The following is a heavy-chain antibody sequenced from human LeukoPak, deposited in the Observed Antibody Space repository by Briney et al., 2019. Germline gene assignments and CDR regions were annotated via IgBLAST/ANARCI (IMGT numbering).Heavy chain of an antibody. CDR2: ISSSSSTI. CDR3: ARVYATYSGYEDY. V-gene: IGHV3-48*01. D-gene: IGHD5-12*01. CDR1: GFTFSSYS. Sequence: GGSLRLSCAASGFTFSSYSMNWVRQAPGKGLEWVSYISSSSSTIYYADSVKGRFTMSRDNAKNSLYLQMNSLRAEDTAVYYCARVYATYSGYEDYWGQGTLVTVSS. J-gene: IGHJ4*02.